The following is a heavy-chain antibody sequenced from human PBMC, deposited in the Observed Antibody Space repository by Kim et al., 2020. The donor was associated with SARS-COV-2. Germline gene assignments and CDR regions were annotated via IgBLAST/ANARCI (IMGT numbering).Heavy chain of an antibody. CDR3: ARELGSTTFDY. CDR2: A. V-gene: IGHV1-69*01. Sequence: ANYARRFQGRVTITADESTSTGYMELSSLRSEDTAVYYCARELGSTTFDYWGQGTLVTVSS. D-gene: IGHD1-1*01. J-gene: IGHJ4*02.